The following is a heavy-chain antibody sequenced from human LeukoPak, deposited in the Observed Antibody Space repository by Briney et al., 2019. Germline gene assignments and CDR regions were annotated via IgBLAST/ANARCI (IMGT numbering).Heavy chain of an antibody. V-gene: IGHV4-59*01. Sequence: SETLSLTCTVSGGSISTYYWSWIRQPPGKGLEWIGYIFHSGNTNYNPSLKSRVTISVDTSTNLFSLKLSSVTAADTAVYYCAREALDSRGYYPFDYWGRGTLVTVSS. D-gene: IGHD3-22*01. J-gene: IGHJ4*02. CDR3: AREALDSRGYYPFDY. CDR1: GGSISTYY. CDR2: IFHSGNT.